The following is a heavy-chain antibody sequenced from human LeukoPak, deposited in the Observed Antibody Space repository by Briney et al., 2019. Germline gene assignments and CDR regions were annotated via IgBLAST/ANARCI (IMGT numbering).Heavy chain of an antibody. CDR3: ARDIGELDY. D-gene: IGHD4-17*01. J-gene: IGHJ4*02. Sequence: PSETLSLTCTVSGGSISSTSYYWGWIRQPPGKGLEWIGSIYYTGNTYYNPSLESRVTLSVDTSKNQFSLRLSSVTAAYTAVYYCARDIGELDYWGQGTLVTVSS. V-gene: IGHV4-39*07. CDR1: GGSISSTSYY. CDR2: IYYTGNT.